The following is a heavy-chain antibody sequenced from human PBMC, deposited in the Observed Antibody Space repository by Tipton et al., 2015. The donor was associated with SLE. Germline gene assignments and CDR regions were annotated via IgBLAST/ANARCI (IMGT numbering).Heavy chain of an antibody. V-gene: IGHV4-59*11. CDR2: IYYSGST. CDR1: GGSISSHY. CDR3: ARESIAVAGFPNWFDP. D-gene: IGHD6-19*01. J-gene: IGHJ5*02. Sequence: TLSLTCTVSGGSISSHYWSWIRQPPGKGLEWIGYIYYSGSTNYNPSLKSRVTISVDTSKNQFSLKLSSVTAADTAVYDCARESIAVAGFPNWFDPWGQGTLVTVSS.